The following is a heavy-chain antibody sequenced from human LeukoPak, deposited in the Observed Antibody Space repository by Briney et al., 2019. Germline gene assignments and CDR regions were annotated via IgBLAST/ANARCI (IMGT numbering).Heavy chain of an antibody. CDR1: GVSISTYY. V-gene: IGHV3-53*01. J-gene: IGHJ3*01. CDR2: IYSGGSI. CDR3: LRALHHNFYSDSSCYYRDAFDV. D-gene: IGHD3-22*01. Sequence: PGGSLRLSCAASGVSISTYYMSWVRQVPGKGLEWVAVIYSGGSISYTESVKGRFTFSVDNFKDKLNLQMNRLRAHDTAVYYCLRALHHNFYSDSSCYYRDAFDVWGQGTVVPVSS.